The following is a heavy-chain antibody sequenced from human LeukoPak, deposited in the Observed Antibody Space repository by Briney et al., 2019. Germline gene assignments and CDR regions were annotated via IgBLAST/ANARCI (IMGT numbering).Heavy chain of an antibody. Sequence: ASVKVSCKASGYTFSGYYIHWVRQAPGQGLEWMGWISPSSGGTNYAQKFQGRVIMTRDTSIGTAYMELSRLTSDDTAVYYCARYIPVDDYFDPWGQGTLVTVSS. CDR3: ARYIPVDDYFDP. CDR2: ISPSSGGT. J-gene: IGHJ5*02. V-gene: IGHV1-2*02. D-gene: IGHD4-11*01. CDR1: GYTFSGYY.